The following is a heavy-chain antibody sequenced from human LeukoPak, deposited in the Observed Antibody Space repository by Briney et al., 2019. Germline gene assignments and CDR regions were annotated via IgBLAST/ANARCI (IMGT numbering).Heavy chain of an antibody. J-gene: IGHJ6*02. CDR1: GFTFSSYA. Sequence: GGSLRLSCAASGFTFSSYAMHWVRQAPGKGLEWVAVISYDGSNKYYADSVKGRFTISRDNSKNTLYLQMNSLRAEDTAVYYCARDWGPYYYGMDVWGQGTTVTVSS. V-gene: IGHV3-30-3*01. CDR3: ARDWGPYYYGMDV. CDR2: ISYDGSNK. D-gene: IGHD3-16*01.